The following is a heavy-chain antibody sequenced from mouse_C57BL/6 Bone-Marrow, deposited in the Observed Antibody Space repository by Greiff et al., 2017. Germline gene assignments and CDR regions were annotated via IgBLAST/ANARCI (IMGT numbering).Heavy chain of an antibody. D-gene: IGHD1-1*01. CDR3: ARRAYYGSSYGY. J-gene: IGHJ2*01. CDR1: GYTFTSYG. CDR2: IYPRSGNT. Sequence: VHLVESGAELARPGASVKLSCKASGYTFTSYGLSWVKQRTGQGLEWIGEIYPRSGNTYYNEKFKGKATLTADKSSSTAYMELRSLTSEDSAVYFCARRAYYGSSYGYWGQGTTLTVSS. V-gene: IGHV1-81*01.